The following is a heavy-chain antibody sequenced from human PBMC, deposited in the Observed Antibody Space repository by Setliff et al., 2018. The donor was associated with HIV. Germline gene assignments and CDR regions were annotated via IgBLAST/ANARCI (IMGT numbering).Heavy chain of an antibody. V-gene: IGHV1-46*01. J-gene: IGHJ4*02. CDR1: GYTFTNSF. CDR2: INPSDGST. D-gene: IGHD6-13*01. CDR3: AKGYHTAVTGTRVANYFDY. Sequence: RASVKVSCKASGYTFTNSFIHWVRQAPGQGLDYMGIINPSDGSTDYVEKFQGRVTMTRDTSTSTVYMEMSSLRSEDTAIYYCAKGYHTAVTGTRVANYFDYWGQGTLVTVSS.